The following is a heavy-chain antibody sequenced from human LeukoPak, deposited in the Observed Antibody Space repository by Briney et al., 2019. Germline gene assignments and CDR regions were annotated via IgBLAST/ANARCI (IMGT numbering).Heavy chain of an antibody. Sequence: PSQTLSLTCTVSGGSISSGSYYWSWIRQPAGKGLEWIGRIYTSGSTNYNPSLKSRVTISVDTSKNQFSLKLSSVTAADTAVYYCATTYSSWYPLGSFDYWGQGTLVTVSS. CDR1: GGSISSGSYY. CDR3: ATTYSSWYPLGSFDY. D-gene: IGHD6-13*01. CDR2: IYTSGST. V-gene: IGHV4-61*02. J-gene: IGHJ4*02.